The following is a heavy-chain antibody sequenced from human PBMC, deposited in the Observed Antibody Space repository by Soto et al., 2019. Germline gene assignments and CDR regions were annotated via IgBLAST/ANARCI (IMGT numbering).Heavy chain of an antibody. CDR3: AKNQVLRYFDWFPDYYYGMDV. Sequence: TGGSLRLSCAASGFTFSSYGMHWVRQAPGKGLEWVAVISHDGSNKYYADSVKGRFTISRDNSKNTLYLQMNSLRAEDTAVYYCAKNQVLRYFDWFPDYYYGMDVWGQGTTVTVSS. V-gene: IGHV3-30*18. CDR1: GFTFSSYG. J-gene: IGHJ6*02. D-gene: IGHD3-9*01. CDR2: ISHDGSNK.